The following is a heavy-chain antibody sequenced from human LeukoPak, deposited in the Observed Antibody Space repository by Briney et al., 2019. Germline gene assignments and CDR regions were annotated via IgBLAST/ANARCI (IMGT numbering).Heavy chain of an antibody. CDR3: ARDRPTYSSGWYGPEYFQL. Sequence: GGSLSLSCAASGFKFDDYGMSWVRQVPGKGLEWVSGINWNGGSRGYADSVKGRFTISRDNAKNSVYLQMNSLRSEDTAFYHCARDRPTYSSGWYGPEYFQLWGQGTLVTVSS. V-gene: IGHV3-20*01. J-gene: IGHJ1*01. CDR1: GFKFDDYG. D-gene: IGHD6-19*01. CDR2: INWNGGSR.